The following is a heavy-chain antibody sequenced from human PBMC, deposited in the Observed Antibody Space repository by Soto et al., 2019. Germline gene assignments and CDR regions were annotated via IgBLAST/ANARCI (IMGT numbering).Heavy chain of an antibody. CDR2: IYAGNGNT. J-gene: IGHJ4*02. CDR1: GYTFTNSA. V-gene: IGHV1-3*01. Sequence: QVQLVQSGAEVKKPGASVKVSCQASGYTFTNSAIHWVRQAPGQSLEWMGWIYAGNGNTEYSQNFQGGVTFTRDTSASTVYMELSSLRCEDTAVYYCVRYSGFDYFFDYWGQGTLVTVSS. D-gene: IGHD5-12*01. CDR3: VRYSGFDYFFDY.